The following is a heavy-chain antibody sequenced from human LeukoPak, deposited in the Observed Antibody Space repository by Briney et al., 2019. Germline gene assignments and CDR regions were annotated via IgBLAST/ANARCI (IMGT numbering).Heavy chain of an antibody. D-gene: IGHD6-19*01. CDR3: AREELAVAGTSDY. CDR1: GYTFTGYY. CDR2: INPSGGGGT. J-gene: IGHJ4*02. V-gene: IGHV1-2*02. Sequence: ASVKVSCKASGYTFTGYYMHWVRQAPGQGLEWMGWINPSGGGGTNYAQKFQGRVTMTRDTSITTAYMHLSRLRSDDTALYYCAREELAVAGTSDYWGQGTLVTVSS.